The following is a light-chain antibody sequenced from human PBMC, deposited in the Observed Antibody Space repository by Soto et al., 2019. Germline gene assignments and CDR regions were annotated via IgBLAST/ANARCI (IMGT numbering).Light chain of an antibody. CDR2: AAS. CDR3: QQYADWRKT. J-gene: IGKJ1*01. V-gene: IGKV1-27*01. Sequence: DIQMTQSPSTLSASVGDRVTITCRASQGITNHLAWYQQKPGKVPKLLIYAASTLQSGVPSRFSGSGSGTEFTLTISSLQSEDFAVYFCQQYADWRKTFVQGTKGDIK. CDR1: QGITNH.